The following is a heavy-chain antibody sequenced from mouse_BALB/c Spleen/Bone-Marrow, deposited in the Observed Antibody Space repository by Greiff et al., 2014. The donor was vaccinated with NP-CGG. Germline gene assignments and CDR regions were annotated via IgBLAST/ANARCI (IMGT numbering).Heavy chain of an antibody. D-gene: IGHD2-14*01. CDR2: IDPANGNT. CDR1: GFNITDTY. CDR3: ASYRYAWYFGD. V-gene: IGHV14-3*02. Sequence: VQLQQSGAELVKPGASVTLSCTASGFNITDTYMHWVKQRPEQGLEWIGRIDPANGNTKYDPKFQGRATITADTSSNTAYLQLSSLTSEDTAVYYCASYRYAWYFGDWGAGTTVTVSS. J-gene: IGHJ1*01.